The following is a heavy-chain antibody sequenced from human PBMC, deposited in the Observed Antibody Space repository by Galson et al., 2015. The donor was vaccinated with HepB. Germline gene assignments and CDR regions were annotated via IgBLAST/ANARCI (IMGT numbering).Heavy chain of an antibody. V-gene: IGHV3-23*01. CDR3: AKDIVTRHFYYYYGMDV. CDR1: GFTFSSHA. CDR2: SSGSGSST. Sequence: SLRLSCAASGFTFSSHAMNWVRQAPGKGPEWVTASSGSGSSTYYADYVKGRFTIPRDNSKNTLYLQMNSLRAEDTAVYYCAKDIVTRHFYYYYGMDVWGQGTTVTVSS. D-gene: IGHD1-26*01. J-gene: IGHJ6*02.